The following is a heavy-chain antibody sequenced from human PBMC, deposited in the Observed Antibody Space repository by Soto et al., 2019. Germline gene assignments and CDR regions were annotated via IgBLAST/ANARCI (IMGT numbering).Heavy chain of an antibody. Sequence: QVQLVQSGAEVKKPGSSVKVSCKASGGTFSSYAISWVRQAPGQGLEWMGGIIPISGTANYAQQFQGRVTITADESSSTAYMDLSSLRSEDTAVYYCARSQGSSTSLEIYYYYYYGMDVWGQGTTVTVSS. CDR3: ARSQGSSTSLEIYYYYYYGMDV. CDR1: GGTFSSYA. J-gene: IGHJ6*02. V-gene: IGHV1-69*01. D-gene: IGHD2-2*01. CDR2: IIPISGTA.